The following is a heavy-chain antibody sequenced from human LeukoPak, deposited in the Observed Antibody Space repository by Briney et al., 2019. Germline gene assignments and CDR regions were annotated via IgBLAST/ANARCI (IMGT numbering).Heavy chain of an antibody. D-gene: IGHD3-3*01. CDR3: ARDRRFLEWPHPGWFDP. CDR1: GFTLSSYW. CDR2: IKQDGSEK. Sequence: GGSLRLSCAASGFTLSSYWMSWVRQAPGKGLEWVANIKQDGSEKYYVDSVKGRFTISRDNAKNSLYLQMNSLRAEDTAVYYCARDRRFLEWPHPGWFDPWGQGTLVTVSS. V-gene: IGHV3-7*05. J-gene: IGHJ5*02.